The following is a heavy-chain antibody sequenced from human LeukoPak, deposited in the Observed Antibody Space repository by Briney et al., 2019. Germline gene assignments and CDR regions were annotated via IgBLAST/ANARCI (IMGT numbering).Heavy chain of an antibody. J-gene: IGHJ3*01. CDR1: GFTFSRYW. D-gene: IGHD6-19*01. V-gene: IGHV3-7*01. CDR2: IKQDGSQK. Sequence: QTGGSLRLSCAASGFTFSRYWMSWVRQAPGKGLEYVANIKQDGSQKFYMDSVKGRFTISRDNAKTSVYLQMNSLGVEDTAVYCCGRDRAVTWTGAVNVWGQGTMVTVSS. CDR3: GRDRAVTWTGAVNV.